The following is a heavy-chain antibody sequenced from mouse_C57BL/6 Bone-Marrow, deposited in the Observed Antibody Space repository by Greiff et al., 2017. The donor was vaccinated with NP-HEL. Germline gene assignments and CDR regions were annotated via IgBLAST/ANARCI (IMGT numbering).Heavy chain of an antibody. CDR1: GFSLTSYG. V-gene: IGHV2-2*01. J-gene: IGHJ4*01. CDR3: ARRDGSSHYYAMDY. D-gene: IGHD1-1*01. CDR2: IWSGGST. Sequence: VQRVESGPGLVQPSQSLSITCTVSGFSLTSYGVHWVRQSPGKGLEWLGVIWSGGSTDYNAAFISRLSISKDNSKSQVFFKMNSLQADDTAIYYCARRDGSSHYYAMDYWGQGTSVTVSS.